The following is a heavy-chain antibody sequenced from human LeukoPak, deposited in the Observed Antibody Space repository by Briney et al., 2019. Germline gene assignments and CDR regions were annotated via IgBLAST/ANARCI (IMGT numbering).Heavy chain of an antibody. CDR3: AGEGGIAVAGLDY. D-gene: IGHD6-19*01. CDR2: IKQDGSEK. J-gene: IGHJ4*02. CDR1: GFTFSSYW. Sequence: PGGSLGLSCAASGFTFSSYWMSWVRQAPGKGLEWVANIKQDGSEKYYVDSVKGRFTISRDNAKNSLYLQMNSLRAEDTAVYYCAGEGGIAVAGLDYWGQGTLVTVSS. V-gene: IGHV3-7*01.